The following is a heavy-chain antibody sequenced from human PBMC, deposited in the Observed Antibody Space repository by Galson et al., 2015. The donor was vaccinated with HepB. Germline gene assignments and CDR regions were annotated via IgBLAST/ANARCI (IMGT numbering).Heavy chain of an antibody. CDR1: GFTFGDHA. CDR2: IRSKAYGGTT. D-gene: IGHD3-10*01. CDR3: TRDKFGELFSDY. V-gene: IGHV3-49*04. J-gene: IGHJ4*02. Sequence: SLRLSCAASGFTFGDHAMSWVRQAPGKGLEWVGFIRSKAYGGTTEYAASVKGRFTISRDDSKSIAYLQMNSLKTEDTAVYYCTRDKFGELFSDYWGQGTLVTVSS.